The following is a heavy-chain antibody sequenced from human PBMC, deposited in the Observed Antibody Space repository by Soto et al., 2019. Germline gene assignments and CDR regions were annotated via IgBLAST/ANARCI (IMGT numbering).Heavy chain of an antibody. CDR3: ARRATRGVIIGMDV. J-gene: IGHJ6*02. Sequence: SETLSLTCTVSGGSISSSSYYWGWIRQPPGKGLEWIGSIYYSGSTYYNPSLKSRVTISVDTSKNQFSLKLSSVTAADTAVYYCARRATRGVIIGMDVWGQGTTVTVSS. CDR2: IYYSGST. D-gene: IGHD3-10*01. CDR1: GGSISSSSYY. V-gene: IGHV4-39*01.